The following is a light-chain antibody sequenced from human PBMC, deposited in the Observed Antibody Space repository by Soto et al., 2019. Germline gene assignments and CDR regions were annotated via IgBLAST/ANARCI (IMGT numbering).Light chain of an antibody. V-gene: IGLV2-8*01. CDR1: SSDVGCYNY. Sequence: QSALTQPPSASGSPGQSVTISCTGTSSDVGCYNYVSWYQQHPGKAPKLMISEVSKRPAGVPDRFSGSKSGNTASLTVSGLQAEEEADYYCSSFAGNNNLVFGGGTKLTVL. J-gene: IGLJ2*01. CDR2: EVS. CDR3: SSFAGNNNLV.